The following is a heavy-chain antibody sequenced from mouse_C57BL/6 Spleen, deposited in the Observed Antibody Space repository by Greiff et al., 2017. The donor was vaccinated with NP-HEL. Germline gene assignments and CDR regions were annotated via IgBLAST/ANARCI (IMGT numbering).Heavy chain of an antibody. V-gene: IGHV1-50*01. J-gene: IGHJ3*01. Sequence: QVQLKQPGAELVKPGASVKLSCKASGYTFTSYWMQWVKQRPGQGLEWIGEIDPSDSYTNYNQKFKGKATLTVDTSSSTAYMQLSSLTSEDSAVYYCARPGKDAYWGQGTLVTVSA. CDR2: IDPSDSYT. CDR1: GYTFTSYW. CDR3: ARPGKDAY. D-gene: IGHD4-1*01.